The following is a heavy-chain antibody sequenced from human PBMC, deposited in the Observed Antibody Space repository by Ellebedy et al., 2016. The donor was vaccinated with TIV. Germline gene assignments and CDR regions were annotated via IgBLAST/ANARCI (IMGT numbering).Heavy chain of an antibody. V-gene: IGHV3-23*01. J-gene: IGHJ6*02. CDR1: GFTFSSYA. Sequence: GGSLRLSCAASGFTFSSYAMNWVRQAPGKGLEWVSAISGSGGTTYYADSVKGRFTISRDNSKNTLYLQMNSLRAEDTAVYYCAKHRGSGMDVWGQGTTVTVSS. CDR2: ISGSGGTT. CDR3: AKHRGSGMDV. D-gene: IGHD5-12*01.